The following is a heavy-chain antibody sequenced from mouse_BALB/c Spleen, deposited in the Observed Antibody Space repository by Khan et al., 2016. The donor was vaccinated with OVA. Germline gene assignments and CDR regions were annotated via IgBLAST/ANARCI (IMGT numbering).Heavy chain of an antibody. CDR1: GYTFTDFT. V-gene: IGHV1S137*01. CDR3: TRGGGGNRFAY. J-gene: IGHJ3*01. CDR2: ISTYYDDA. Sequence: QVQLKQSGAELVRPGVSVKISCKGSGYTFTDFTMHWVKQSHAMSLEWIGVISTYYDDATYNQKFKDKATMTVDKSSSTAYMELARLTSEDSAIYYCTRGGGGNRFAYWGQGTLVTVSA.